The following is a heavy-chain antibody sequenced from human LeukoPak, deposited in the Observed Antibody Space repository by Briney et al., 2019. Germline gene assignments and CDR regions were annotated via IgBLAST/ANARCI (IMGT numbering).Heavy chain of an antibody. V-gene: IGHV6-1*01. Sequence: SQTLSLTCAISGDSVSSNSAAWNWIRQSSSRGLEWLGRTYYRSMWYKEYVVSVKSRITINPDTSNNQVSLHLKSVTPEDTAVYYCARGRGEHQLLDDDGFDIWGQGTMVTVSS. CDR2: TYYRSMWYK. CDR3: ARGRGEHQLLDDDGFDI. D-gene: IGHD2-2*01. J-gene: IGHJ3*02. CDR1: GDSVSSNSAA.